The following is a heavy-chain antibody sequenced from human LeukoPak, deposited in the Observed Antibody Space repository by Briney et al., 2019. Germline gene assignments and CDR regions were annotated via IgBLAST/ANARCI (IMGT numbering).Heavy chain of an antibody. J-gene: IGHJ5*02. CDR1: DGSISSYN. CDR2: IYTSGST. Sequence: SETLSLTCTVSDGSISSYNWSWLRQPAGKGLGLTGRIYTSGSTNYNPSLKSRVSMSIDRSKNQFSLNLSSVTAADTAVYYCARDSGIAEAANWFDPWGQGTLVTVSS. V-gene: IGHV4-4*07. CDR3: ARDSGIAEAANWFDP. D-gene: IGHD6-13*01.